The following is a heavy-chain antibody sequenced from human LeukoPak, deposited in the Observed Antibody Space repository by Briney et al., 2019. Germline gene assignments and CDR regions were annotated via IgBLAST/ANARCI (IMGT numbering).Heavy chain of an antibody. CDR1: GGSISSSSYY. Sequence: PSETLSLTCTVSGGSISSSSYYWGWIRQPPGKGLEWIGSIYYSGSTYYNPSLKSRVTISVDTSKNQFSLKLSSVTAADTAVYYCAKPELYGELFDYWGQGTLVTVSS. J-gene: IGHJ4*02. V-gene: IGHV4-39*01. D-gene: IGHD1-26*01. CDR2: IYYSGST. CDR3: AKPELYGELFDY.